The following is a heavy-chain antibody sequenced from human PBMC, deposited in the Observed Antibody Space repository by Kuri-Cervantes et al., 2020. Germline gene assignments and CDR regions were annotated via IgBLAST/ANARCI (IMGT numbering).Heavy chain of an antibody. CDR1: GWSFSGYY. Sequence: GSLRLSCAVYGWSFSGYYWSWIRQPPGKGLEWIGEINHSGSTNYNPSLKSRVTISADTSKNQSSLKLSSVTAADTAVYYCARGRGSGWSNYYYYYYMDVWGKGTLVTVSS. V-gene: IGHV4-34*01. CDR2: INHSGST. J-gene: IGHJ6*03. CDR3: ARGRGSGWSNYYYYYYMDV. D-gene: IGHD6-19*01.